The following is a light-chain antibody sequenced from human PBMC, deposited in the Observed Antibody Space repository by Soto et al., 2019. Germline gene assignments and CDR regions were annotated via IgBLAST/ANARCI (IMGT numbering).Light chain of an antibody. Sequence: EIVLTQSPGTLSLSPGERATLSCRARQSVSSSYLAWYQQKPGQAPRLLIYGASGRATGIPDRLSGSGSGTDFTLTISRLEPEDFAVYYCQQYGSSPGITFGQGTRLEIK. V-gene: IGKV3-20*01. CDR3: QQYGSSPGIT. J-gene: IGKJ5*01. CDR2: GAS. CDR1: QSVSSSY.